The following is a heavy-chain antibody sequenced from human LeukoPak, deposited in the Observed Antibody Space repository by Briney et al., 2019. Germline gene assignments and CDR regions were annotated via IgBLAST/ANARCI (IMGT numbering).Heavy chain of an antibody. CDR2: ISYDGSNK. CDR3: AKDQLRAAGYYYYGMDV. CDR1: GFTFSSYG. J-gene: IGHJ6*02. Sequence: HPGRSLRLSCAASGFTFSSYGMHWVRQAPGKGLEWVAVISYDGSNKYYADSVKGRFTISRDNSKNTLYLQMNSLRAEDTAVYYCAKDQLRAAGYYYYGMDVWGQGTTVTVSS. D-gene: IGHD6-13*01. V-gene: IGHV3-30*18.